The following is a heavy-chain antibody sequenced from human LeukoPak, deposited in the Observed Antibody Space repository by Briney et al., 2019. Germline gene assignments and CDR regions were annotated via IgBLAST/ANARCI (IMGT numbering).Heavy chain of an antibody. D-gene: IGHD3-22*01. Sequence: ASVKVSCKASGYTFTGYYMHWVRQAPGQGLEWMGWINPNSGGTNYAQKFQGRVTMTTATSTSTVYMELRSLRSDDTAVYYCATMYYYDGSGGFDYWGQGTLVTVSS. J-gene: IGHJ4*02. V-gene: IGHV1-2*02. CDR2: INPNSGGT. CDR3: ATMYYYDGSGGFDY. CDR1: GYTFTGYY.